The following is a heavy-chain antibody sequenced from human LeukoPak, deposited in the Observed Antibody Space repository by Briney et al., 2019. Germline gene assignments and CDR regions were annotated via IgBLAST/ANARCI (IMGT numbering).Heavy chain of an antibody. J-gene: IGHJ5*02. D-gene: IGHD3-10*01. Sequence: GGSLRLSCAASGFTVSSNYMSWVRQAPGKGLEWVSIIYSGGSTYYADSVKGRFTISRDNSKNTLYLQMNSLRAEDTAVYYCARVLRSANWFDPWGQGTLVTVSS. CDR2: IYSGGST. V-gene: IGHV3-66*01. CDR3: ARVLRSANWFDP. CDR1: GFTVSSNY.